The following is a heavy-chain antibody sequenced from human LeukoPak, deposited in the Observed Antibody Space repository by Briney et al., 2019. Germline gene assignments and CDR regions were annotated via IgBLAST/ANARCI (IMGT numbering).Heavy chain of an antibody. CDR1: GGTFSSYA. V-gene: IGHV1-69*06. D-gene: IGHD3-22*01. Sequence: SLKVSCKASGGTFSSYAISWVRQAPGQGLEWMGGIIPIFGTANYAQKFQGRVTITADKSTSTAYMELSSLRSEDTAVYYCASYYYDSSGYYGRTYYFDYWGQGTLVAVSS. J-gene: IGHJ4*02. CDR3: ASYYYDSSGYYGRTYYFDY. CDR2: IIPIFGTA.